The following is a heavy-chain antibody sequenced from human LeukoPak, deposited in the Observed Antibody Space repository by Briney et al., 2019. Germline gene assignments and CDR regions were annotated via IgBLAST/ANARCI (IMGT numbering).Heavy chain of an antibody. V-gene: IGHV4-4*07. CDR1: GGSIGSYY. J-gene: IGHJ5*02. Sequence: PSETLSLTCTVSGGSIGSYYWSWIRQPAGKGLEWIGRVYTSGSTNYNPSLKSRVTMSVDTSKKQLSLNLSSVTAADTAVYYCARGFRYSYGLYNWFDPWGQGTLVTVSS. CDR3: ARGFRYSYGLYNWFDP. CDR2: VYTSGST. D-gene: IGHD5-18*01.